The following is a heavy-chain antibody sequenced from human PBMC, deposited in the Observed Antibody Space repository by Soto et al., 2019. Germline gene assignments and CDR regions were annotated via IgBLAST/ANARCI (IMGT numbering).Heavy chain of an antibody. CDR1: GFTLSGYA. CDR2: ISSNGVGT. D-gene: IGHD6-6*01. Sequence: EVQLAESGGGLAQPGGSLRLSCAASGFTLSGYAMDWVRQAPGKGLEYVSGISSNGVGTYYANSVQGRFTISRDNSKNTVYLQMGSLRPEDMAVYYCARRARPDFYYMDVGGKGTTVTVYS. V-gene: IGHV3-64*01. CDR3: ARRARPDFYYMDV. J-gene: IGHJ6*03.